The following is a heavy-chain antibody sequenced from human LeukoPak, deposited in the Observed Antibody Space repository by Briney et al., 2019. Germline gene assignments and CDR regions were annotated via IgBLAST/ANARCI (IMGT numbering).Heavy chain of an antibody. CDR1: GFTFSSYS. V-gene: IGHV3-21*01. D-gene: IGHD1-1*01. J-gene: IGHJ4*02. CDR3: AKDVAANWKEGLDY. CDR2: ISSSSSYI. Sequence: GGSLRLSCAASGFTFSSYSMNWVHQAPGRGLEWVSSISSSSSYIYYADPVKGRFTISRDNSKNTLYLQMNSLRAEDTAVYYCAKDVAANWKEGLDYWGQGTLVTVSS.